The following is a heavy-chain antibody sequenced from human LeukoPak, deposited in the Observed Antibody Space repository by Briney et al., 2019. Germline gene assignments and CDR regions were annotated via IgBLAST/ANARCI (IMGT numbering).Heavy chain of an antibody. J-gene: IGHJ4*02. CDR3: ARGGGSYSDY. CDR1: GFTFSSYE. CDR2: ISSGGRTI. Sequence: GGSLRLSCAASGFTFSSYEMNWVRQAPGKGLEWVSYISSGGRTIYYADSVKGRFTISRDNAKNSLYLQMSSLRPEYTAVYYCARGGGSYSDYWGQGTRVTVSS. V-gene: IGHV3-48*03. D-gene: IGHD3-16*01.